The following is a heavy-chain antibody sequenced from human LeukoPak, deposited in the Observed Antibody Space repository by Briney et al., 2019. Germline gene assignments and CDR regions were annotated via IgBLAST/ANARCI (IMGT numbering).Heavy chain of an antibody. CDR2: IYYSGST. Sequence: PSETLSLTCSVSGDSISTSSYYWGWIRQPPGKGLEWIGTIYYSGSTYYNPSLTSRVTISVDTSKNQFSLKLSSVTAADAAVYYCARDCSGGNCYLGVVDYWGQGTLVTVSS. CDR1: GDSISTSSYY. D-gene: IGHD2-15*01. CDR3: ARDCSGGNCYLGVVDY. J-gene: IGHJ4*02. V-gene: IGHV4-39*07.